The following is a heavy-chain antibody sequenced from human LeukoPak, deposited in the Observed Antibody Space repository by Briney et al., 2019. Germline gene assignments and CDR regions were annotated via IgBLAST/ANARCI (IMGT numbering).Heavy chain of an antibody. J-gene: IGHJ4*02. CDR1: GFTFYDYA. CDR2: ISWNSGSI. Sequence: GGSLRLSCAASGFTFYDYAMHWVRQAPGKGLEWVSGISWNSGSIGYADSVKGRFTISRDNAKNSLYLQMNSLRAEDTALYYCAKDRAPSGSYPRGFDYWGQGTLVTVSS. CDR3: AKDRAPSGSYPRGFDY. V-gene: IGHV3-9*01. D-gene: IGHD1-26*01.